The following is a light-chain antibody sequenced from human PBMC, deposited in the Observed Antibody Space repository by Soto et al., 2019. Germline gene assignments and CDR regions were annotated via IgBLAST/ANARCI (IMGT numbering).Light chain of an antibody. V-gene: IGKV3-20*01. CDR2: ATS. CDR3: QQYGTSPRT. Sequence: EIVLTQSPGTLSLSPGERATLSCSASQSFSSSYLARYQQKPGQAPRLLIYATSSRATGIPDRFSGSGSQTDFTLTISRLEPEDFAVYYCQQYGTSPRTFGQGTKVDIK. CDR1: QSFSSSY. J-gene: IGKJ1*01.